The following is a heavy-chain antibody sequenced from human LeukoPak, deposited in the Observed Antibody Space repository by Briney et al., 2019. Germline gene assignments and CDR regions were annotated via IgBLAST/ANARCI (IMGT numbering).Heavy chain of an antibody. V-gene: IGHV4-39*07. J-gene: IGHJ4*02. Sequence: SETLSLTCTVSGGSINSRIYYWGWIRQPPGKGLEWIGSIYYSGSTYYNPSLKSRVTFSVDTSKNQFSLKLSSVTAADTAVYYCARDVPFNYGSGSYYNLYFDCWGQGTLVTVSS. CDR3: ARDVPFNYGSGSYYNLYFDC. CDR2: IYYSGST. CDR1: GGSINSRIYY. D-gene: IGHD3-10*01.